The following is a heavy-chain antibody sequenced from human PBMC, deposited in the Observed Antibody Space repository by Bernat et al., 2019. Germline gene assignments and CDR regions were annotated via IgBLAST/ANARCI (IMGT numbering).Heavy chain of an antibody. CDR2: IFSNDEK. V-gene: IGHV2-26*01. Sequence: QVTLKESGPVLVKPTETLTLTCTVSGFSLSNARMGVSWIRQPPGKALEWLAHIFSNDEKSYITSLKSRLTISKDTSKIHVVLTMTNMDPVDTATYYCERTWDIFGVVEWFDHWGKGTMVTVYS. CDR1: GFSLSNARMG. CDR3: ERTWDIFGVVEWFDH. D-gene: IGHD3-3*02. J-gene: IGHJ5*02.